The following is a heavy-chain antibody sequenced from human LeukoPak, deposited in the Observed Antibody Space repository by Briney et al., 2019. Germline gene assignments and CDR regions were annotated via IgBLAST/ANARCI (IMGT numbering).Heavy chain of an antibody. Sequence: SETLSLTCAVYGGSFSGYYWSWIRQPPGKGLEWIGEINHSGSTNHNPSLKSRVTISVDTSKNQFSLKLSSVTAADTAVYYCALGSLYVLDYWGQGTLVTVSS. D-gene: IGHD3-10*02. J-gene: IGHJ4*02. V-gene: IGHV4-34*01. CDR2: INHSGST. CDR1: GGSFSGYY. CDR3: ALGSLYVLDY.